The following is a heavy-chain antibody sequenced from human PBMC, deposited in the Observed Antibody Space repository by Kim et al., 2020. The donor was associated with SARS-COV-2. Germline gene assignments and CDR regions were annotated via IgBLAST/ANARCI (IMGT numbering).Heavy chain of an antibody. CDR2: IYPGDSDT. CDR3: ARQDSSGWPNVKYFDY. J-gene: IGHJ4*02. V-gene: IGHV5-51*01. Sequence: GESLKISCKGSGYSFTSYWIGWVRQMPGKGLEWMGIIYPGDSDTRYSPSFQGQVTISADKSISTAYLQWSSLKASDTAMYYCARQDSSGWPNVKYFDYWGQGTLVTVSS. D-gene: IGHD6-19*01. CDR1: GYSFTSYW.